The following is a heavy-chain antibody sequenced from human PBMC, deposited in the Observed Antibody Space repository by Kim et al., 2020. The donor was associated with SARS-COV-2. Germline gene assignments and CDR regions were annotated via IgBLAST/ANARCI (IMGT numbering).Heavy chain of an antibody. Sequence: GGSLRLSCAASGSTFSSYSMNWVRQAPGKGLEWVSSISPGGSYIYYADSVKGRFTISRDNAKNSLYLQMNSLRAEDTAVYFCSRTSGKDILTGYYYGMDV. CDR1: GSTFSSYS. CDR3: SRTSGKDILTGYYYGMDV. CDR2: ISPGGSYI. D-gene: IGHD3-9*01. J-gene: IGHJ6*01. V-gene: IGHV3-21*01.